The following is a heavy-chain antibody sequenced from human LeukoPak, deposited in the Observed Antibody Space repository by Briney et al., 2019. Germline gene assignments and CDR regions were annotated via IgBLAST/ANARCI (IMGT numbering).Heavy chain of an antibody. D-gene: IGHD3-10*02. V-gene: IGHV3-33*01. CDR3: AREISMFVNAFDL. J-gene: IGHJ3*01. Sequence: GGSLRLSCAASGFTFSNSGMHWVRQAPGKGLEWVAVIWYDGSNEYYADAVKGRFIVSRDNSKNTVHLQMNSPRVEDTSVYYCAREISMFVNAFDLWGQGTLVAVSS. CDR1: GFTFSNSG. CDR2: IWYDGSNE.